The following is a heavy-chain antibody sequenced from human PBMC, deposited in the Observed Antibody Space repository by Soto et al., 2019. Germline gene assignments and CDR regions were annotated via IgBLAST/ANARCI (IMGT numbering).Heavy chain of an antibody. V-gene: IGHV4-31*03. D-gene: IGHD5-18*01. J-gene: IGHJ4*02. CDR3: ARGIGGYSYGKTLDY. Sequence: QVQLQESGPGLVKPSQTLSLTCTVSGGSISSGGYYWSWIRKHPGKGLQWIGYIYYLGSTYYNPSLKSRVTISVDTSKNQFSLKLSSVTAADTAVYYCARGIGGYSYGKTLDYWGQGTLVTVSS. CDR2: IYYLGST. CDR1: GGSISSGGYY.